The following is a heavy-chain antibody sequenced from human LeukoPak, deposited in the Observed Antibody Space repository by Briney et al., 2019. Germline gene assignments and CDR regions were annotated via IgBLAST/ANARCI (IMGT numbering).Heavy chain of an antibody. Sequence: SETLSLTCPVSGGSISSYYWSWIRQPPGKGLEWIGYIYYSGSTNYNPSLKSRVTISVDTSKNQFSLKLSSVTAADTAVYYCARGHTILGFDPWGQGTLVTVSS. CDR2: IYYSGST. CDR1: GGSISSYY. D-gene: IGHD3-3*01. CDR3: ARGHTILGFDP. V-gene: IGHV4-59*01. J-gene: IGHJ5*02.